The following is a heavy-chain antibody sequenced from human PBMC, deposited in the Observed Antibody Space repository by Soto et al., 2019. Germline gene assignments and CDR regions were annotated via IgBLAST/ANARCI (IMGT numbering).Heavy chain of an antibody. CDR1: GYTFTSYY. J-gene: IGHJ3*02. CDR2: INPSGGGT. D-gene: IGHD3-3*01. V-gene: IGHV1-46*01. Sequence: ASVKVSCKASGYTFTSYYMHWVRQAPGQGLEWMGIINPSGGGTSYAQKFQGRVTMARDTSTSTVYMELSSLRSEDTAVYYCARDRHLGITIFGVVTDHDAFDIWGQGTMVTVSS. CDR3: ARDRHLGITIFGVVTDHDAFDI.